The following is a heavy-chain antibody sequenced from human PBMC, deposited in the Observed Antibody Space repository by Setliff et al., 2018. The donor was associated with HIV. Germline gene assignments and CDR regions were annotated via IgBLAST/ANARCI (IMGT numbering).Heavy chain of an antibody. V-gene: IGHV3-11*01. CDR3: ARDKDEDYGSTSFDY. J-gene: IGHJ4*02. CDR2: ISRDGNTI. D-gene: IGHD4-17*01. Sequence: GGSLRLSCAASGFTFSDYYMSWLRQAPGKGLEWVSYISRDGNTISYADSVKGRFTISRDNDKNSLYLQLHSLRPEDTAVYYCARDKDEDYGSTSFDYWGQGILVTVSS. CDR1: GFTFSDYY.